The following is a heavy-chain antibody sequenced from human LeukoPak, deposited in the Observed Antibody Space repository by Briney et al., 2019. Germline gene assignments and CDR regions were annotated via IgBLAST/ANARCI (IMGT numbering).Heavy chain of an antibody. Sequence: GGSLRLSCAASGFTFSNYGMHWVRQAPGKGLEWVAFIRYHGSNKYYTDSVKGRFTISRDNSKNTLYLQMNSLRVEDTAVYYCARDSWRWELLSGNGYWGQGTLVTVSS. CDR2: IRYHGSNK. CDR3: ARDSWRWELLSGNGY. D-gene: IGHD1-26*01. CDR1: GFTFSNYG. J-gene: IGHJ4*02. V-gene: IGHV3-30*02.